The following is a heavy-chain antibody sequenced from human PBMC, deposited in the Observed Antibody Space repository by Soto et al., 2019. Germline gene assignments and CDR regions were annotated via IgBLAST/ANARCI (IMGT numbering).Heavy chain of an antibody. CDR3: DSYWDSSRLFDA. CDR2: ISYSGST. V-gene: IGHV4-59*01. Sequence: PSATLSLTCSVSGASITTYYWSWIRQPPGQGLEWIGSISYSGSTKYNPSLESRVMISLDTSKNQFSLRLTSVTAADTALYYLDSYWDSSRLFDACGKAAMVTV. J-gene: IGHJ5*02. D-gene: IGHD5-18*01. CDR1: GASITTYY.